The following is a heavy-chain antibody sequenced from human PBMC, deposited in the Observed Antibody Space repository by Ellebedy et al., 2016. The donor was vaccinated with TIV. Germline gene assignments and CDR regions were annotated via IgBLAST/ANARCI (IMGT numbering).Heavy chain of an antibody. CDR3: AKEGYYYDSRGTNWFDP. V-gene: IGHV3-30*18. D-gene: IGHD3-22*01. Sequence: GGSLRLSCAASGFTFSSYGMHWVRQAPGKGLEWVAVISYDGSNKYYADSVKGRFTISRDNSKNTLYLQINSLSAEDTAVYYCAKEGYYYDSRGTNWFDPWGQGTLVTVSS. CDR1: GFTFSSYG. J-gene: IGHJ5*02. CDR2: ISYDGSNK.